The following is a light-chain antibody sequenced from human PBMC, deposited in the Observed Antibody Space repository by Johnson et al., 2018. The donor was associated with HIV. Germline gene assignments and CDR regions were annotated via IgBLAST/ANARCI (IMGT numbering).Light chain of an antibody. CDR3: GTWDSSLSVYV. CDR1: SSNIGNNY. V-gene: IGLV1-51*02. CDR2: ENN. J-gene: IGLJ1*01. Sequence: QSVLTQPPSVSAAPGQKVTISCSGSSSNIGNNYVSWYQQLPGTAPKLLIYENNRRPSGIPDRFSGSKSGKSATLVINGLPPGAEADYFCGTWDSSLSVYVFGTGTMVTVL.